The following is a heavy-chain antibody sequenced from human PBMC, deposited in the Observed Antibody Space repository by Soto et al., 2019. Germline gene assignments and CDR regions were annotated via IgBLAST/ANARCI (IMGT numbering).Heavy chain of an antibody. V-gene: IGHV1-69*01. J-gene: IGHJ6*02. CDR1: GGTFSSYA. Sequence: QVQLVQSGAEVKKPGSSVKVSCKASGGTFSSYAISWVRQAPGQGLEWMGGIIPIFGTANYAQKFQGRVTITADESTSTAYMELSSLRSEDTAVYYCARAYTAAAGIGYYGMDVWGQGTTVTVSS. CDR3: ARAYTAAAGIGYYGMDV. D-gene: IGHD6-13*01. CDR2: IIPIFGTA.